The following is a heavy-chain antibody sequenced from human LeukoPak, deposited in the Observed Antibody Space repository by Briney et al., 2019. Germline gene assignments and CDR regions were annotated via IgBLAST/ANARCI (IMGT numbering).Heavy chain of an antibody. CDR1: GLTFSSYA. D-gene: IGHD6-13*01. Sequence: GGSLRLSCAVSGLTFSSYAMSWVRQAPGKGLEWVSAISGSGGSTYYADSVKGRFTISRDNSKNTLYLQMNSLRAEDTAVYYCAKDPERATYSSSPPGYFDYWGQGTLVTVSS. CDR3: AKDPERATYSSSPPGYFDY. CDR2: ISGSGGST. J-gene: IGHJ4*02. V-gene: IGHV3-23*01.